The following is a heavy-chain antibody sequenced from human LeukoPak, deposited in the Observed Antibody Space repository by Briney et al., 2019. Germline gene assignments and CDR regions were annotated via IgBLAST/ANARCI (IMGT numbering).Heavy chain of an antibody. D-gene: IGHD5-12*01. CDR2: INHSGST. CDR1: GGSFSGYY. CDR3: ARGPIRRRGYSGYVIDP. Sequence: SETLSLTCAVYGGSFSGYYWSWIRQPPGKGLEWIEEINHSGSTNYNPSLKSRVTISVDTSKNQFSLKLSSVTAADTAVYYCARGPIRRRGYSGYVIDPWGQGTLVTVSS. V-gene: IGHV4-34*01. J-gene: IGHJ5*02.